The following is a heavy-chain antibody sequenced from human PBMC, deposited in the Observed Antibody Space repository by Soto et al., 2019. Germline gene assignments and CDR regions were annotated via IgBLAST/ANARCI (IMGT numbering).Heavy chain of an antibody. Sequence: SETLSLTCAVSGGSLRNYYWNWIRQSPGKGLEYIGYIYDSETTNYNPSLRSRVTISADTSKNQFSLKLTSVTAADTAVYYCARSRSNCSSTSCHNKLDYYYGMDVWGQGTTVTVSS. J-gene: IGHJ6*02. D-gene: IGHD2-2*02. CDR1: GGSLRNYY. V-gene: IGHV4-59*01. CDR3: ARSRSNCSSTSCHNKLDYYYGMDV. CDR2: IYDSETT.